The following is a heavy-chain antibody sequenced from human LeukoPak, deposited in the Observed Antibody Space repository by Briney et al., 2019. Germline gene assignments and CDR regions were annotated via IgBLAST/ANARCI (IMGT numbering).Heavy chain of an antibody. CDR1: SGSISGSTYY. V-gene: IGHV4-39*01. Sequence: PSETLSLTCTVSSGSISGSTYYWGWSRHPPGRGLEGIGSMYYSGSTYYTPYLKSRVTLSVDTSQHQFSLKLTSLTAADTAVYYCARSRGSSGGPFDPWGQGTLVTVSS. J-gene: IGHJ5*02. D-gene: IGHD2-15*01. CDR3: ARSRGSSGGPFDP. CDR2: MYYSGST.